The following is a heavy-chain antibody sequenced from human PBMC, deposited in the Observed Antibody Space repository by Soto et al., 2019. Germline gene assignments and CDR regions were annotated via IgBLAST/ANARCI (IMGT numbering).Heavy chain of an antibody. CDR2: IYHSGST. D-gene: IGHD6-13*01. CDR1: SGSISSSNW. V-gene: IGHV4-4*02. J-gene: IGHJ4*02. CDR3: ARLGDSSSLASGYYFDF. Sequence: PSETLSLTCAVSSGSISSSNWWSWVRQPPGKGLEWIGEIYHSGSTNYNPSLKSRVTISVDKSKNQLSLKLSSVTAADTAVYYCARLGDSSSLASGYYFDFWGQGTLVTVSS.